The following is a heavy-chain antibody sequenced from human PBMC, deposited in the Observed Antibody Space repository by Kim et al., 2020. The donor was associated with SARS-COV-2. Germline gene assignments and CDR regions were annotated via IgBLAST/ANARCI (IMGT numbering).Heavy chain of an antibody. CDR3: ARDRTSRRSWYWGGPYYYYGMDV. CDR2: INWNGGST. CDR1: GFTFDDYG. Sequence: GGSLRLSCAASGFTFDDYGMSWVRQAPGKGLEWVSGINWNGGSTGYADSVKGRFTISRDNAKNSLYLQMNSLRAEDTALYHCARDRTSRRSWYWGGPYYYYGMDVWGQGTTVTVSS. J-gene: IGHJ6*02. V-gene: IGHV3-20*01. D-gene: IGHD6-13*01.